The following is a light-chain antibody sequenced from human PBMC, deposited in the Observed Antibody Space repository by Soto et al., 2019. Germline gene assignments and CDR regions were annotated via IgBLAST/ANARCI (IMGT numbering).Light chain of an antibody. CDR3: QHYNSLPIT. J-gene: IGKJ5*01. CDR1: QDIRFY. Sequence: IQLTQSPSSLSASVGDRVTIACQASQDIRFYLNWYQHKTGQAPKLLIYDASQLETGVPSKFSGSGSGTDFTFTINNLQAEDIGTYYCQHYNSLPITFGQGTRLEIK. V-gene: IGKV1-33*01. CDR2: DAS.